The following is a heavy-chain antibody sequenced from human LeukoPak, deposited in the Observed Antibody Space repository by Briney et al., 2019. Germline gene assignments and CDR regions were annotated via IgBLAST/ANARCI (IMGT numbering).Heavy chain of an antibody. V-gene: IGHV3-21*01. Sequence: KPGGSLRVSCAASGFTFSSYSMNWVRQAPGKGLEWVSSISSSSSYIYYADSVKGRFIISRDNAKNSLYLQMNSLRAEDTAVYYCASQLTIFGVVKHYWGQGTLVTVSS. CDR1: GFTFSSYS. J-gene: IGHJ4*02. D-gene: IGHD3-3*01. CDR3: ASQLTIFGVVKHY. CDR2: ISSSSSYI.